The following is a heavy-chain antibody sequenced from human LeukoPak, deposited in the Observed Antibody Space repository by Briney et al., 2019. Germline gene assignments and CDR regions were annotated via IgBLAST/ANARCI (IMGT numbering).Heavy chain of an antibody. D-gene: IGHD3-10*01. CDR1: GFTVSSNY. Sequence: PGGSLRLSCAASGFTVSSNYMSWVRQAPGKGLEWVGRIKSKTDGGTTDYAAPVKGRFTISRDDSKNTLYLQMNGLKTEDTALYYCTSYPGRDFDYWGQGTLVTVSS. J-gene: IGHJ4*02. CDR3: TSYPGRDFDY. V-gene: IGHV3-15*01. CDR2: IKSKTDGGTT.